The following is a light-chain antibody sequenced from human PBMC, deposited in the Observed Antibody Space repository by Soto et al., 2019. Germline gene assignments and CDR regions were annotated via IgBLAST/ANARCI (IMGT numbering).Light chain of an antibody. CDR1: SSDVGGYNY. CDR2: DVS. Sequence: QSVLTQPASLSGSPGQSITISCTGTSSDVGGYNYVSWYQQHPGKAPKLMIYDVSNRPSGVSNHFSGSKSGNTASLTISGFQAEDGADYCCSPYTGSSTYVFVTGTKFT. V-gene: IGLV2-14*03. CDR3: SPYTGSSTYV. J-gene: IGLJ1*01.